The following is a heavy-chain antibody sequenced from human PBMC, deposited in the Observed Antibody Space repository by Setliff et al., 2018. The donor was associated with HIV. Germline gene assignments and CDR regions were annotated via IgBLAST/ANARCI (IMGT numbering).Heavy chain of an antibody. CDR3: ARAQDVWGSYRYTNYYYYMDV. J-gene: IGHJ6*03. CDR2: TWYDGSNK. CDR1: GFTFSSYG. D-gene: IGHD3-16*02. V-gene: IGHV3-33*01. Sequence: PGGSLRLSCAASGFTFSSYGMHWVRQAPGKGLEWVAVTWYDGSNKYYADSVKGRFTISRDNSKNTVYLQMNSLRAEDTAIYFCARAQDVWGSYRYTNYYYYMDVWGKGTTVTVSS.